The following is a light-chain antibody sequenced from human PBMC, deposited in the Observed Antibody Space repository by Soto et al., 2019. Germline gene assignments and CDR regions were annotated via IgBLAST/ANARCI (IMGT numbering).Light chain of an antibody. Sequence: EIVLTQSPGTLSLSPGERATLSCRASRSVSSSYLAWYQQKPGQAPRLLIYGASSRATGIPDRFSGSGSGTDFTLTISRLEPEDFAVYYCLQYGSSPPYTFGQGTTLEIK. V-gene: IGKV3-20*01. CDR1: RSVSSSY. CDR3: LQYGSSPPYT. J-gene: IGKJ2*01. CDR2: GAS.